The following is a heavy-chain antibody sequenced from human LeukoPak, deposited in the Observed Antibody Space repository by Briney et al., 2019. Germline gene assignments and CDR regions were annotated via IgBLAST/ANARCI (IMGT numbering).Heavy chain of an antibody. CDR2: INHSGST. D-gene: IGHD2-15*01. J-gene: IGHJ4*02. CDR1: GGSFSGYY. Sequence: SETLSPTCAVYGGSFSGYYWSWIRQPPGKGLEWIGEINHSGSTNYNPSLKSRVTISVDTSKNQFSLKLSSVTAADTAVYYCARGRRSSTRIVVVVAAIRFDYWGQGTLVTVSS. CDR3: ARGRRSSTRIVVVVAAIRFDY. V-gene: IGHV4-34*01.